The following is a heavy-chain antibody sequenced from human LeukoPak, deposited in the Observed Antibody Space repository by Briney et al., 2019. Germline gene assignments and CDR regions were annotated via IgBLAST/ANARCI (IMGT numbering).Heavy chain of an antibody. J-gene: IGHJ4*02. Sequence: GGSLRLSCAASGFTFSSYAMHWVRQAPGKGLEWVSAISGSGGSTYYADSVKGLFTISRDNSKNTLYLQMNSLRAEDTAVYYCAKEYDFWSGYFPDYWGQGTLVTVSS. CDR2: ISGSGGST. V-gene: IGHV3-23*01. CDR1: GFTFSSYA. D-gene: IGHD3-3*01. CDR3: AKEYDFWSGYFPDY.